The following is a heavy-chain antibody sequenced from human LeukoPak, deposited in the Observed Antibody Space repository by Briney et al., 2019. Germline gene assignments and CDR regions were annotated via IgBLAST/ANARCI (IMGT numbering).Heavy chain of an antibody. CDR3: ARDFGDYLHFDY. CDR2: ISYDGSNE. V-gene: IGHV3-30*04. Sequence: PGGSLRLSCAASGFTFSSYVMHWVRQAPGKGLEWVAIISYDGSNEYYADSVKGRFTISRDNSKNTLYLQMNSLRAADTAVYYCARDFGDYLHFDYWGQGTLVTVSS. J-gene: IGHJ4*02. CDR1: GFTFSSYV. D-gene: IGHD4-17*01.